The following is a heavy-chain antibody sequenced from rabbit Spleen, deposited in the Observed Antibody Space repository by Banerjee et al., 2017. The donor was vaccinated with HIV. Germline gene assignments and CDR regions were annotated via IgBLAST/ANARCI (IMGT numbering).Heavy chain of an antibody. CDR2: IDPVFGSA. J-gene: IGHJ4*01. V-gene: IGHV1S7*01. D-gene: IGHD6-1*01. Sequence: QLKESGGGLVQPGGSLKLSCKASGFDFSSYYMSWVRQAPGKGLEWIGYIDPVFGSAYYASWVNGRFSISRENTQNTVYLQLNSLTAADTATYFCVRDQARMLDLWGPGTLVTVS. CDR3: VRDQARMLDL. CDR1: GFDFSSYY.